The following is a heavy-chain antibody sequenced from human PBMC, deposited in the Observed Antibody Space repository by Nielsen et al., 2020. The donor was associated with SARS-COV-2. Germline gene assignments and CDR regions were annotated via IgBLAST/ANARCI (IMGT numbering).Heavy chain of an antibody. CDR2: IIPIFGTA. J-gene: IGHJ6*02. V-gene: IGHV1-69*13. D-gene: IGHD3-10*01. Sequence: SVKVSCKASGGTFSSYAISWVRQAPGQGLEWMGGIIPIFGTANYAQKFQGRVTITADESTSTAYMELSSLRSEDTVVYYCARDYYGSFYGMDVWGQGTTVTVSS. CDR3: ARDYYGSFYGMDV. CDR1: GGTFSSYA.